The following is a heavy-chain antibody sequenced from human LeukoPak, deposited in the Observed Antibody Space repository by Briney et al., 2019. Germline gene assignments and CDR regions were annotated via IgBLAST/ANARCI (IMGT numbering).Heavy chain of an antibody. D-gene: IGHD3-3*01. Sequence: SQTLSLTCTVSGGSISSGGYYWSWIRQHPGKGLEWIGYIYYSGSTYYNPSLKSRVTISVDTSKNQFSLRLSSVTAADTAVYYCARGSRDFGVVLYGYWGQGTLVTVSS. CDR3: ARGSRDFGVVLYGY. CDR1: GGSISSGGYY. V-gene: IGHV4-31*03. CDR2: IYYSGST. J-gene: IGHJ4*02.